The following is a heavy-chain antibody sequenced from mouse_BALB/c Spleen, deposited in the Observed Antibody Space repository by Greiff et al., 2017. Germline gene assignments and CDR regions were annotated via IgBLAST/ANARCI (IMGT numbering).Heavy chain of an antibody. CDR2: INPCTGYT. CDR3: ARLDYYGSSLDY. V-gene: IGHV1-7*01. J-gene: IGHJ2*01. CDR1: GYTFTSYW. Sequence: VQLQQSGAELAKPGASVKMSCKASGYTFTSYWMPWVKQRPGQGLEWIGYINPCTGYTEYNQKFKDKATLTADKSSSTAYMQLSSLTSEDSAVYYCARLDYYGSSLDYWGQGTTLTVSS. D-gene: IGHD1-1*01.